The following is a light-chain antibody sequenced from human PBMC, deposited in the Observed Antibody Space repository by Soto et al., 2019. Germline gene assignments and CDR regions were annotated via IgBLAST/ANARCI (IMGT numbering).Light chain of an antibody. CDR2: GAS. J-gene: IGKJ5*01. Sequence: DIVLTQSPGTLSSSPGERAILSCRTSQTVNNNYLAWCQQKPGQAPRLLIYGASNRATGIAARISGSCAGTDFTLTISSLEPEDVAVYYCQQRSNFSITFGQGTRLENK. CDR3: QQRSNFSIT. CDR1: QTVNNNY. V-gene: IGKV3D-11*02.